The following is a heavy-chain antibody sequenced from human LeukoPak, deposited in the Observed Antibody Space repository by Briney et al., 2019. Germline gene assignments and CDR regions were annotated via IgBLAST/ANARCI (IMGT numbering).Heavy chain of an antibody. CDR1: GFTFSSYG. J-gene: IGHJ4*02. D-gene: IGHD3-10*01. Sequence: PGGSLRLSCAASGFTFSSYGMHWVRQAPGKGLEWVAVISYDGSNKYYADSVKGRFTISRDNSKNTLYLQMNSLRAEDTAVYYCAKGAYYYGSGSYWSSGVYWGQGTLVTVSS. CDR2: ISYDGSNK. V-gene: IGHV3-30*18. CDR3: AKGAYYYGSGSYWSSGVY.